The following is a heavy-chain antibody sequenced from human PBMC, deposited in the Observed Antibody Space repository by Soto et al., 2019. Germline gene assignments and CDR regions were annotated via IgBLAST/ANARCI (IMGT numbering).Heavy chain of an antibody. Sequence: EVQLVESGGGLVQPGGSLRLSCAASGFTFSSYWMSWVRQAPGKGLEWVANIKQDGSEKYYVDSVKGRFTISRDNAKNSLYLQMNSLRAEDTAVYYCARGRNPPKDIVVVREFQHWGQGTLVTVSS. D-gene: IGHD2-2*01. CDR3: ARGRNPPKDIVVVREFQH. V-gene: IGHV3-7*01. J-gene: IGHJ1*01. CDR1: GFTFSSYW. CDR2: IKQDGSEK.